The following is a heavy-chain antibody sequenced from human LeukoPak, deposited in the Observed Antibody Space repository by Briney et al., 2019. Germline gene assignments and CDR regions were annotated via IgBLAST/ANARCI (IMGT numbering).Heavy chain of an antibody. V-gene: IGHV3-15*01. CDR2: IKSKTDGGTT. CDR3: ATIRRYNPDY. CDR1: GFTFSNAW. D-gene: IGHD5-24*01. J-gene: IGHJ4*02. Sequence: PGGSLRLSCAASGFTFSNAWMSWVRQAPGKGLEWVGRIKSKTDGGTTDYTAPVKGRFTISRDDSENTLHLQMNSLKTEDTAVYYCATIRRYNPDYWGQGTLVTVSS.